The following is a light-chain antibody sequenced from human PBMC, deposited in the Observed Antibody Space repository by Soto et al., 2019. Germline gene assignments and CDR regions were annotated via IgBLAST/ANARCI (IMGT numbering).Light chain of an antibody. CDR2: EVS. CDR3: SSYTSSSTRV. Sequence: QSALTQPASVSGSPGQSITISCTGTSSDVGAYDFVSWYQQHPVKAPKLMIYEVSNRPSGVSNRFSGSKSVNTATLTISGLQAEDEADSYCSSYTSSSTRVFGTGTKVTVL. J-gene: IGLJ1*01. CDR1: SSDVGAYDF. V-gene: IGLV2-14*03.